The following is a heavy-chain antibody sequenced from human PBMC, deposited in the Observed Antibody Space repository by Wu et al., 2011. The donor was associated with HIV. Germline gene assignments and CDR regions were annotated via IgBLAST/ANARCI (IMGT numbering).Heavy chain of an antibody. V-gene: IGHV1-46*01. CDR3: ARTYGDYDKFDY. J-gene: IGHJ4*02. CDR2: INPNNGRA. CDR1: GNTFSSYA. Sequence: QVQLVQSGAEVKKPGSSVKVSCKASGNTFSSYAISWVRQAPGQGLEWMGIINPNNGRATYAQKFQGRVTMTRDTSTSTVYMDLSSLRFEDTAVYYCARTYGDYDKFDYWGQGTLVTVSS. D-gene: IGHD4-17*01.